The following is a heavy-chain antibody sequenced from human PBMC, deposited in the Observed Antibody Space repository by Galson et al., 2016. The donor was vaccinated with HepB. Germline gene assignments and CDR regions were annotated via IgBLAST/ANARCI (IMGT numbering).Heavy chain of an antibody. J-gene: IGHJ5*01. CDR2: INAGNGNT. D-gene: IGHD3-10*01. CDR1: GYTFNFYG. V-gene: IGHV1-3*01. CDR3: ARDGPNGEWHWFDS. Sequence: SVKVSCKASGYTFNFYGIHWVRQAPGQRLEWMGWINAGNGNTKYSQKFHDRVTIIKDTSAYTVRMEVRSLTSEDTAVYYCARDGPNGEWHWFDSWGQGTLVTVAS.